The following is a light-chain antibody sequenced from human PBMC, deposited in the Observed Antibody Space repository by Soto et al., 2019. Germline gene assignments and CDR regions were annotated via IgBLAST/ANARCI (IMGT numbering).Light chain of an antibody. J-gene: IGKJ4*01. Sequence: DIQMTQSPSTLSASVGDRVTITCRASQSISSWLAWYQQKPGKAPKLLIYDASSLESGVPSRFSGSGSVTEFTLTNSSLQPDDVATYYCQQYNSYPLTFGGGTKVEIK. CDR1: QSISSW. CDR3: QQYNSYPLT. CDR2: DAS. V-gene: IGKV1-5*01.